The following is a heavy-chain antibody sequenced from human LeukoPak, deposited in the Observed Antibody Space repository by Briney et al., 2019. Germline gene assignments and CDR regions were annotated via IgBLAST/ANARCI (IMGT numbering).Heavy chain of an antibody. J-gene: IGHJ4*02. CDR1: GGSLGAYY. V-gene: IGHV4-34*01. D-gene: IGHD3-10*01. Sequence: KPSETLSLTCAVYGGSLGAYYWTWIRQPPGKGLEWIGEINHGGSTNYNPSLKSRVTISVDTSKNQFSLKLSSVTAADTAVYYCARGTYYNGSGSYLFFDYWGQGTLVTVSS. CDR2: INHGGST. CDR3: ARGTYYNGSGSYLFFDY.